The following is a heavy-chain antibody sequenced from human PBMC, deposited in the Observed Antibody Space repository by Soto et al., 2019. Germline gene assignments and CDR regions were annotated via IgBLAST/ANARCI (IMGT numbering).Heavy chain of an antibody. D-gene: IGHD2-2*01. V-gene: IGHV3-30*18. J-gene: IGHJ6*02. CDR3: AKASHLGYCSSTSCYYYYGMDV. CDR1: GFTFSSYG. Sequence: GSLRLSCAASGFTFSSYGMRWVRQAPGKGLEWVAVISYDGSNKYYADSVKGRFTISRDNSKNTLYLQMNSLRAEDTAVYYCAKASHLGYCSSTSCYYYYGMDVWGQGTTVTVSS. CDR2: ISYDGSNK.